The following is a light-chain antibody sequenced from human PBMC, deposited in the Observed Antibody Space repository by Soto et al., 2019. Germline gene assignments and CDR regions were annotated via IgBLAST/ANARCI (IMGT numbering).Light chain of an antibody. J-gene: IGKJ1*01. V-gene: IGKV3-15*01. CDR2: GAS. CDR3: QQYNNWPPTHRT. CDR1: QSVSSY. Sequence: EIVLTQSPATLSLSPGERATLSCRASQSVSSYLAWYQQKPGQAPRLLIYGASTRATGIPARFSGSGSGTEFTLTISSLQSEDFAVYYCQQYNNWPPTHRTFGQGTKVEIK.